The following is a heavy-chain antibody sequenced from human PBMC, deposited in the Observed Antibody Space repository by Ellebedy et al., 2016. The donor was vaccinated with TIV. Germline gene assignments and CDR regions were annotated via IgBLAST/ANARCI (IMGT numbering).Heavy chain of an antibody. CDR2: MNPNSGNT. J-gene: IGHJ6*02. V-gene: IGHV1-8*01. CDR3: ARDRVDYYYNGMDV. Sequence: ASVKVSCXASGYTFTSYDINWVRQATGQGLEWMGWMNPNSGNTGYAQKFQGRVTMTRDTSTSTVYMELRSLGSDDTAVYYCARDRVDYYYNGMDVWGQGTTVTVSS. CDR1: GYTFTSYD.